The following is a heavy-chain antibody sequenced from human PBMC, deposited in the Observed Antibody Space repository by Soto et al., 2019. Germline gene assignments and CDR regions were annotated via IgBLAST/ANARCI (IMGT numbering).Heavy chain of an antibody. V-gene: IGHV3-30*18. Sequence: GGSLRLSCAASGFTFSSYGMHWVRQAPGKGLEWVAVISYDGSNKYYADSVKGRFTISRDNSKNTLYLQMNSLRAEDTAVYYCAKDRKYYDFWSGYPYYWGQGTLVTVSS. D-gene: IGHD3-3*01. CDR2: ISYDGSNK. J-gene: IGHJ4*02. CDR3: AKDRKYYDFWSGYPYY. CDR1: GFTFSSYG.